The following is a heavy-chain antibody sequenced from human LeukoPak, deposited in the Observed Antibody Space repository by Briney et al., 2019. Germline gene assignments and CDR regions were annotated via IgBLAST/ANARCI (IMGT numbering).Heavy chain of an antibody. CDR1: GFTFSSYA. V-gene: IGHV3-23*01. J-gene: IGHJ4*02. D-gene: IGHD3-3*01. CDR3: AKASFLEWSLYYFDY. CDR2: ISGSGGST. Sequence: GGSLRLSCAASGFTFSSYAMSWVRQAPGKGLEWVSAISGSGGSTYYADSVKGRFTISRDNSKNTLYLQMNSLRAEDTAVYYCAKASFLEWSLYYFDYWGQGTLVTVSS.